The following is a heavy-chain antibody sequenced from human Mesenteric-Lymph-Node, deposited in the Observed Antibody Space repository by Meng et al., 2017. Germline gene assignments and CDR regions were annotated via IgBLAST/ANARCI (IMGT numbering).Heavy chain of an antibody. V-gene: IGHV3-33*01. CDR2: IWSDGNTK. CDR1: GFTFSSLG. CDR3: TGNSHIYGFDY. J-gene: IGHJ4*02. D-gene: IGHD5-18*01. Sequence: QVHLVESGGGVVQPWRSLGCPCAASGFTFSSLGMHWVRQAPGKGLEWVAVIWSDGNTKYYADSVKDRFTISRDNSKSTLYLQMNSLRAEDTAVYYCTGNSHIYGFDYWGPGTLVTVSS.